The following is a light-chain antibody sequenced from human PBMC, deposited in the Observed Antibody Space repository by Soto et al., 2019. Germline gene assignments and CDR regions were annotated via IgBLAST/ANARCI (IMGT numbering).Light chain of an antibody. J-gene: IGKJ1*01. Sequence: DIQMTQSPSALSASVVDRFTITFRASQSISSWLAWYQQKPGKAPKLLIYDASSLESGVPSRFSGSGSGTEFTLTISSLQPDDFATYYCQQYNSYPAFGQGTKVDIK. CDR3: QQYNSYPA. V-gene: IGKV1-5*01. CDR1: QSISSW. CDR2: DAS.